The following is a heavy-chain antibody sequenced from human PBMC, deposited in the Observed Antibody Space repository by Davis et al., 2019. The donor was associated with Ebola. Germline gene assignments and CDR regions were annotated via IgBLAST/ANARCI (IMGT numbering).Heavy chain of an antibody. J-gene: IGHJ5*02. CDR2: INHSGST. D-gene: IGHD3-3*01. V-gene: IGHV4-34*01. CDR1: GGSVSGGIYY. Sequence: SETLSLTCTVSGGSVSGGIYYWSWIRQPPGKGLEWIGEINHSGSTNYNPSLKSRVTISVDTSKNQFSLKLSSVTAADTAVYYCARGTRTIFGVVVSPNWFDPWGQGTLVTVSS. CDR3: ARGTRTIFGVVVSPNWFDP.